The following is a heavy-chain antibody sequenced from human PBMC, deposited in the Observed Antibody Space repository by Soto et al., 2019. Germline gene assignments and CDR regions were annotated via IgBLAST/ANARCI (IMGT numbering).Heavy chain of an antibody. CDR3: AARTGTNSGYYYMAV. D-gene: IGHD1-1*01. J-gene: IGHJ6*03. V-gene: IGHV1-58*02. CDR1: GLTFSRSA. Sequence: SVEVCCKASGLTFSRSAMEWSRQTSGQRLEWICWIVVGSGNTNYAQKFQERVTISRDMSTSTCYMELSSLRSEDTAVYYCAARTGTNSGYYYMAVWGKGTTVTVSS. CDR2: IVVGSGNT.